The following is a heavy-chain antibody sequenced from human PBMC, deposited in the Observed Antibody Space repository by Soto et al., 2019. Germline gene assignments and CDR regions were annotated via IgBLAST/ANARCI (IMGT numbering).Heavy chain of an antibody. J-gene: IGHJ4*02. CDR2: ISGSGSST. D-gene: IGHD2-21*02. Sequence: GGSLRLSCAASGFTFSNYAMSWVRQDPGKGLEWVSGISGSGSSTYYADSVKGRFTISRDNSKNTLYLQMNSLRAEDTAVYYCARSGGYCGGDCYFYFDYWGQGTLVTVSS. V-gene: IGHV3-23*01. CDR3: ARSGGYCGGDCYFYFDY. CDR1: GFTFSNYA.